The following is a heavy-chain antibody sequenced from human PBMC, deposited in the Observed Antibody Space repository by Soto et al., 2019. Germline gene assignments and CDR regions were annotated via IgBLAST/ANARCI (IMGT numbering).Heavy chain of an antibody. J-gene: IGHJ4*02. CDR1: GGTFSNYA. D-gene: IGHD3-10*02. V-gene: IGHV1-69*12. Sequence: QVQLEQSGAEVKKPGSSVKVSCKASGGTFSNYAISWVRQAPGQGLEWMGWIIPIFGTANYAQKLQDRVTITADESTSTAYMELSSLRSDDTAVYYCARSRSAGYVYFDSWGQGTLVTVSS. CDR3: ARSRSAGYVYFDS. CDR2: IIPIFGTA.